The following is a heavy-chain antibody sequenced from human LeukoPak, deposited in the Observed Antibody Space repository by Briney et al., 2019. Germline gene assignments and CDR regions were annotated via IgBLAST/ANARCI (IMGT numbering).Heavy chain of an antibody. CDR1: GITFSRYS. J-gene: IGHJ4*02. CDR3: ARTIEMATISYFDY. CDR2: ISIGSTYI. D-gene: IGHD5-24*01. V-gene: IGHV3-21*01. Sequence: GGSLRLSCAASGITFSRYSMNWVRQAPGKGLEWVSSISIGSTYIYYADSVKGRFTISRDNAKNSLYLQMNSLRAGDTAVYYCARTIEMATISYFDYWGQGTLVTVSS.